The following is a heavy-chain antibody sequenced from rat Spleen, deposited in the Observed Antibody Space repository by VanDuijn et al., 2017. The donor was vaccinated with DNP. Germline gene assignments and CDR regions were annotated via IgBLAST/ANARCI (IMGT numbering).Heavy chain of an antibody. V-gene: IGHV5S23*01. Sequence: EVQLVESGGGLVQPGKSLKLSCTASGFTFSDYAMAWVRQAPTKGLEWVAYISYDGGITNYGDSVKGRFTISRDNAKNTLYLQMNSLRSEDTATYYCARGGRSYFDYWGQGVMVTVSS. CDR2: ISYDGGIT. J-gene: IGHJ2*01. D-gene: IGHD1-11*01. CDR1: GFTFSDYA. CDR3: ARGGRSYFDY.